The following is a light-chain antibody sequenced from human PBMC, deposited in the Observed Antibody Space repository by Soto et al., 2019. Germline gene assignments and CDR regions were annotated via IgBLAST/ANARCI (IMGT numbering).Light chain of an antibody. CDR3: QSYDSSLSGWV. J-gene: IGLJ3*02. CDR1: SSNIGAGYD. CDR2: GNS. Sequence: QSVLTQPPSVSGAPGQRVTISCTGSSSNIGAGYDVHWYQQLPGTAPKLLVYGNSSRPSGVPDRFSGSKSGTSAYLAITGLPAEDEADYYCQSYDSSLSGWVLGGGTKVTVL. V-gene: IGLV1-40*01.